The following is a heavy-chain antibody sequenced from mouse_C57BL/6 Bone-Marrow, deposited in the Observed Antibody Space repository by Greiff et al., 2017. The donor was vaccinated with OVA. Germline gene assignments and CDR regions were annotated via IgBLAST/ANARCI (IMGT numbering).Heavy chain of an antibody. V-gene: IGHV3-6*01. CDR2: ISYDGSN. Sequence: VQLKESGPGLVKPSQSLSLTCSVTGYSITSGYYWNWIRQFPGNKLEWMGYISYDGSNNYNPSLKNRISITRDTSKNQFFLKLNSVTTEDTATYYCARSSYYYGSFGWGQGTTLTVSS. CDR1: GYSITSGYY. J-gene: IGHJ2*01. D-gene: IGHD1-1*01. CDR3: ARSSYYYGSFG.